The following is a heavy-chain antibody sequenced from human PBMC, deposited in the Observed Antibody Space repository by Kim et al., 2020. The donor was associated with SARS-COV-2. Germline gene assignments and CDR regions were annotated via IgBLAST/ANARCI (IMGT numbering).Heavy chain of an antibody. CDR1: GFTFTNYW. J-gene: IGHJ4*02. V-gene: IGHV3-74*01. D-gene: IGHD3-3*02. CDR2: VGGDGGSR. CDR3: PSIFEY. Sequence: GGSLRLSCAASGFTFTNYWIHWVRQIPGKGPVWVSAVGGDGGSRYYADSVKGRFTTSRDNANNMVYLQMNSLRVDDTAIYYGPSIFEYWGQGAMVTVSS.